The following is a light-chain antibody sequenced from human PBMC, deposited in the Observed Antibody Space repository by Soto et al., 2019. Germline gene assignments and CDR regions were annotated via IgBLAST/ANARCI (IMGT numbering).Light chain of an antibody. CDR1: QPISSW. V-gene: IGKV1-5*01. J-gene: IGKJ2*01. CDR3: QQYENLPYT. CDR2: DAS. Sequence: DIQLTQSPPTLSASVGDRVTITCRASQPISSWLAWYHQKPGKAPNLLIFDASNLESGVPSRFSGSGSGTEFTLTISSLQPEDFGIYYCQQYENLPYTFGQGTKLEI.